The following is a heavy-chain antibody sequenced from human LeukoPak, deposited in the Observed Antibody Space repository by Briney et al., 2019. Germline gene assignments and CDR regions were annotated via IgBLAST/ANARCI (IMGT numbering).Heavy chain of an antibody. CDR2: IYSGGST. Sequence: GGSLRLSCAASGFTVSSNYMSWVRQAPGKGLEWVSVIYSGGSTYYADSVKGRFTISRDNSKNTLYLQMNSLRAEDTAVYYCAKVRGTHYYDSSGYKEFDYWGQGTLVTVSS. CDR3: AKVRGTHYYDSSGYKEFDY. J-gene: IGHJ4*02. V-gene: IGHV3-66*01. D-gene: IGHD3-22*01. CDR1: GFTVSSNY.